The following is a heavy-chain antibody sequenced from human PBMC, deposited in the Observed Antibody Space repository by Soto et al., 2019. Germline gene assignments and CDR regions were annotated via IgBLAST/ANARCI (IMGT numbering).Heavy chain of an antibody. CDR3: AKVEDSSSSPGY. CDR2: ISYDGSNK. D-gene: IGHD6-6*01. CDR1: GFTFSSYG. Sequence: QVQLVESGGGVVQPGRSLRLSCAASGFTFSSYGMHWVRQAPGKGLEWVAVISYDGSNKYYADSVKGRFTISRDNSKNTLYLQMNSLRAEDTAVYYCAKVEDSSSSPGYWGQGTLVTVSS. J-gene: IGHJ4*02. V-gene: IGHV3-30*18.